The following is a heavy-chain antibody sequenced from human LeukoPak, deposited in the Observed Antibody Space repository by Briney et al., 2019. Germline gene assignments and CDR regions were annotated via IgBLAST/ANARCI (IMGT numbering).Heavy chain of an antibody. CDR1: GFTFDDYA. CDR2: ISWNSGSI. Sequence: GRSLRLSCATSGFTFDDYAMHWVRQAPGKGLEWVSGISWNSGSIGYADSVKGRFTISRDNAKNSLYLQMNSLRAEDTALYFCAKGMVRGVIILNWFDPWGQGTLVTVSS. D-gene: IGHD3-10*01. V-gene: IGHV3-9*01. J-gene: IGHJ5*02. CDR3: AKGMVRGVIILNWFDP.